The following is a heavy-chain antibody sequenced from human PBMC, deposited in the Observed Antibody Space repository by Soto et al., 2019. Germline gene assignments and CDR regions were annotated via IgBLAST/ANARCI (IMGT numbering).Heavy chain of an antibody. J-gene: IGHJ5*02. CDR1: GYTFTSYY. Sequence: ASVKVSCKASGYTFTSYYMHWVRQAPGQGLEWMGIINPSGGSTSYAQKFQGRVTMTRDTSTSTVYMELSSLRSEDTAVYYCARDGGDYGGNSEFGWFDPWGQGTLVTVS. CDR2: INPSGGST. CDR3: ARDGGDYGGNSEFGWFDP. V-gene: IGHV1-46*01. D-gene: IGHD4-17*01.